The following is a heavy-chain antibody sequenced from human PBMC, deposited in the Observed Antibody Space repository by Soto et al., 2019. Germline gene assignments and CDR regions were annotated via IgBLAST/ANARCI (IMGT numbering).Heavy chain of an antibody. V-gene: IGHV1-18*01. CDR3: ARDLAAAGPFVC. J-gene: IGHJ4*02. Sequence: QVQLVQSGAEVKKPGASVKVSCKASGYTFTNYAFSWVRQAPGQGLEWMGWISAYNGNSNYPQKLQGRVTMTTDTATSTAYMELRSLRSDETAVYYCARDLAAAGPFVCWGQGTLVTVSS. CDR1: GYTFTNYA. D-gene: IGHD6-13*01. CDR2: ISAYNGNS.